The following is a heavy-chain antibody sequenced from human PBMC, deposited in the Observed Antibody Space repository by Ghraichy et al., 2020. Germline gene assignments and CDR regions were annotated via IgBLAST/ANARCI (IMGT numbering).Heavy chain of an antibody. V-gene: IGHV1-2*02. CDR2: INPNSGGT. J-gene: IGHJ5*02. Sequence: ASLKVSCKASGYTFTGYYMHWVRQAPGQGLEWMGWINPNSGGTNYAQKFQGRVTMTRDTSISTAYMELSRLRSDDTAVYYCARDRIAARRGWFDPWGQGTLVTVSS. CDR1: GYTFTGYY. CDR3: ARDRIAARRGWFDP. D-gene: IGHD6-6*01.